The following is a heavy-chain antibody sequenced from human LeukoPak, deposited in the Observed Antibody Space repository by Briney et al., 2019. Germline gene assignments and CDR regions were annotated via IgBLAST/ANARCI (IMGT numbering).Heavy chain of an antibody. Sequence: PGGSLRLSCAASGFTFSSYSMNWVRQAPGKGLEWISYITPSSSSIYYADSVRGRFTTSRDNAKNSMYLQMNSLRTEDTAVYYCARDVFGDYDYWGQGTLVSVSS. J-gene: IGHJ4*02. D-gene: IGHD4-17*01. CDR3: ARDVFGDYDY. V-gene: IGHV3-48*01. CDR1: GFTFSSYS. CDR2: ITPSSSSI.